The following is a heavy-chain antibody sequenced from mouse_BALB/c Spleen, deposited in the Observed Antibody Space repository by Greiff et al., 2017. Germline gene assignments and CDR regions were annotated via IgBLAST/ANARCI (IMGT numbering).Heavy chain of an antibody. CDR1: GYTFTSYW. J-gene: IGHJ4*01. CDR2: INPSTGYT. CDR3: AREGGNYRGYYAMDY. D-gene: IGHD2-1*01. V-gene: IGHV1-7*01. Sequence: QVQLQQSGADLAKPGASVKMSCKASGYTFTSYWMHWVKQRPGQGLEWIGYINPSTGYTEYNQKFKDKATLTADKSSSTAYMQLSSLTSEDSAVYYCAREGGNYRGYYAMDYWGQGTSVTVSS.